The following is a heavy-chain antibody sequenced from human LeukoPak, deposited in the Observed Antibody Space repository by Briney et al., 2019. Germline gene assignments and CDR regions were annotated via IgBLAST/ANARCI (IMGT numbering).Heavy chain of an antibody. J-gene: IGHJ4*02. D-gene: IGHD4-23*01. CDR3: ARTTTVVTPWADNDH. Sequence: ASVKVSCKASGGTFSSSAISWARQAPGQGLEWMGGINTIFGTAKYAQKFQGRVTITADESTSTAYMELSSLRSEDTAVYYCARTTTVVTPWADNDHWGQGTLVTVSS. CDR1: GGTFSSSA. CDR2: INTIFGTA. V-gene: IGHV1-69*01.